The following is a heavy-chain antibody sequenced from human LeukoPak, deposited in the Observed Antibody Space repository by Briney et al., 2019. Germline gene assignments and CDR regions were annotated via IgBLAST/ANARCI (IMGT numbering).Heavy chain of an antibody. CDR1: GFPFSTSW. D-gene: IGHD4-17*01. Sequence: GGSLRLSCAASGFPFSTSWMSWVRQAPGKGLEWVANINQGGSEEYYVDSVKGRFTISRDNAKNSLYLQLNSLRAEDTGVYFCARAPSTGTVDYWGQGTLVTVSS. CDR2: INQGGSEE. J-gene: IGHJ4*02. CDR3: ARAPSTGTVDY. V-gene: IGHV3-7*01.